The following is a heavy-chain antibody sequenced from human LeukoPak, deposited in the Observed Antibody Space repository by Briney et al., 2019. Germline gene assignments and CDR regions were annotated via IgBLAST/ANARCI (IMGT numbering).Heavy chain of an antibody. CDR3: ARAYLSYAMVRTDAFDI. D-gene: IGHD3-10*01. CDR2: ISSSSSYI. CDR1: GFTFSSYS. J-gene: IGHJ3*02. Sequence: GGYLRLSCAASGFTFSSYSMNWVRQAPGKGLEWVSSISSSSSYIYYADSVKGRFTISRDNAKNSLYLQMNSLRAEDTAVYYCARAYLSYAMVRTDAFDIWGQGTMVTVSS. V-gene: IGHV3-21*01.